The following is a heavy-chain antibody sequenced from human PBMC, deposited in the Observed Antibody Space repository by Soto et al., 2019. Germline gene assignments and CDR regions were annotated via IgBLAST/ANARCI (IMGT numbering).Heavy chain of an antibody. J-gene: IGHJ3*01. D-gene: IGHD3-16*01. V-gene: IGHV1-2*02. CDR3: ARDRSTSSFGGSFDL. CDR1: GYTFTGQY. CDR2: INPSSGGT. Sequence: QVQLVQSGAEVRKPGASVKVSCKASGYTFTGQYLHWARQAPGEGLQWMGWINPSSGGTRYSQYFQGRVTMTRDTSIRIAYMEMSSLTSDDTAIYYCARDRSTSSFGGSFDLWGQGTMVTVSS.